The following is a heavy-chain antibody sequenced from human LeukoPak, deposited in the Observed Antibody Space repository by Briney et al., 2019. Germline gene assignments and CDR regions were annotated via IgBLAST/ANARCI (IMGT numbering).Heavy chain of an antibody. CDR3: ARQNSGYDSKGLDFDY. J-gene: IGHJ4*02. V-gene: IGHV5-51*01. D-gene: IGHD5-12*01. Sequence: YPGDSDTRYSPSFQGQVTISADKSISTAYLQWSSLKASDTAMYYCARQNSGYDSKGLDFDYWGQGTLVTVSS. CDR2: YPGDSDT.